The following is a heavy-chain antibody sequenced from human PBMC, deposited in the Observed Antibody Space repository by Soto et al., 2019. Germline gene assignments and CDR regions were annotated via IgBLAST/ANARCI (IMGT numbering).Heavy chain of an antibody. V-gene: IGHV3-7*01. CDR3: ARDRYRVIVVVPAGINWFDP. Sequence: GGSLRLSCAASGFTFSSYWMSWVRQAPGKGLEWVANIKQDGSEKYYVDSVKGRFTISRDNAKNSLYLQMNSLRAEDTAVYYCARDRYRVIVVVPAGINWFDPWGQGTLVTVSS. CDR2: IKQDGSEK. J-gene: IGHJ5*02. CDR1: GFTFSSYW. D-gene: IGHD2-2*01.